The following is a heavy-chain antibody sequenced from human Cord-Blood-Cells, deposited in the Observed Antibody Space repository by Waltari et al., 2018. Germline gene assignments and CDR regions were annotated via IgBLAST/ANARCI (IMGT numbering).Heavy chain of an antibody. J-gene: IGHJ3*02. D-gene: IGHD3-22*01. CDR2: INPSSGGT. CDR1: GYTFTGYY. Sequence: QVQLVQSGAEVKKPGASVKVSCKASGYTFTGYYMHWVRQAPGQGLEWMGWINPSSGGTNYAQKLQGWVTMTRHTSLSTAYMELSRLRSDDTAVYYCASTQIAEDAFDIWGQGTMVTVSS. CDR3: ASTQIAEDAFDI. V-gene: IGHV1-2*04.